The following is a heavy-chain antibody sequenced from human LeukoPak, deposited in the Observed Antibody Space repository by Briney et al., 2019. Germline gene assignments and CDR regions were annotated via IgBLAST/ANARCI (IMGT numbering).Heavy chain of an antibody. Sequence: SETLSLTCTVSTGSISSFYWSWIRQPAGKGLEWIGRIYTRGSTNYNPSLKSRVTMSVDPSKNQFSLKLSSVTAADTAVYYCARDSYGAGSYYKRHYYYYGMDVWGQGTTVTVSS. V-gene: IGHV4-4*07. D-gene: IGHD3-10*01. CDR1: TGSISSFY. CDR2: IYTRGST. CDR3: ARDSYGAGSYYKRHYYYYGMDV. J-gene: IGHJ6*02.